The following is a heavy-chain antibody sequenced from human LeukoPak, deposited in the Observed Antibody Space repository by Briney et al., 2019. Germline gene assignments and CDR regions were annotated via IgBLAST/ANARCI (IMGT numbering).Heavy chain of an antibody. CDR2: IYYSGST. Sequence: SETLSLTCTVSGGAIRSHYWNWIRQPAGKGLEWIGYIYYSGSTNYNPSLKSRVTISVDTSKNQFSLKLSSVAAADTAVYYCARAYYDILTGLHDAFDIWGQGTMVTVSS. CDR1: GGAIRSHY. CDR3: ARAYYDILTGLHDAFDI. V-gene: IGHV4-59*11. J-gene: IGHJ3*02. D-gene: IGHD3-9*01.